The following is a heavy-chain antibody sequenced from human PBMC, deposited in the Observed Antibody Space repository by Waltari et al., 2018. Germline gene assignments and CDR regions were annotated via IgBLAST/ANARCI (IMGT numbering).Heavy chain of an antibody. CDR3: ASDGSGSYYIDY. CDR1: GGSISSSSYS. Sequence: QLQLQESGPGLVKPSETLSLTCTVSGGSISSSSYSWGWIRQPPGKGLEWIGSIYYSGSTYYNPSLKSRVTISVDTSKNQFSLKLSSVTAADTAVYYCASDGSGSYYIDYWGQGTLVTVSS. CDR2: IYYSGST. J-gene: IGHJ4*02. D-gene: IGHD3-10*01. V-gene: IGHV4-39*01.